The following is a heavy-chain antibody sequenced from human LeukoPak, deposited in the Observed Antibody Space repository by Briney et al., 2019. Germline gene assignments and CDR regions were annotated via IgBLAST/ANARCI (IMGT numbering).Heavy chain of an antibody. D-gene: IGHD6-19*01. CDR2: INPNSGGT. J-gene: IGHJ4*02. CDR3: AREAVAGSHFDY. V-gene: IGHV1-2*04. Sequence: ASVKVSCKASGYTFTGYYMHWVRQAPGQGLEWMGWINPNSGGTNYAQKFQGWVTMTRDTSISTAYMELSRPRSDDTAVYYCAREAVAGSHFDYWGQGTLVTVSS. CDR1: GYTFTGYY.